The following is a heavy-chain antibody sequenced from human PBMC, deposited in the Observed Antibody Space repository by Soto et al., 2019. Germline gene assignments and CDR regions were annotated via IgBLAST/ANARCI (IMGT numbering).Heavy chain of an antibody. Sequence: GASLRLSCAASGFTFSGSAIHWVRQASGKGLEWVARIRSKGNNYATAYAASVKGRFTISRDDSKNTAYLQLNSLKSEDTAVYYCTRIFSDAFDIWGQGTMVTVSS. CDR3: TRIFSDAFDI. CDR1: GFTFSGSA. V-gene: IGHV3-73*01. CDR2: IRSKGNNYAT. D-gene: IGHD3-9*01. J-gene: IGHJ3*02.